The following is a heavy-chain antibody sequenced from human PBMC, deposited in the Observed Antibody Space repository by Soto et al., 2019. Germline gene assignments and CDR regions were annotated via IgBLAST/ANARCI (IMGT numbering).Heavy chain of an antibody. CDR2: INPSGGST. CDR1: GYTFTSYY. D-gene: IGHD3-3*01. V-gene: IGHV1-46*01. CDR3: ARGLNYDFWSGYYSQRYGMDV. J-gene: IGHJ6*02. Sequence: ASVKVSCKASGYTFTSYYMHWVRQAPGQGLEWMGIINPSGGSTSYAQKFQGRVTMTTDTSTSTAYMELRSLRSDDTAVYYCARGLNYDFWSGYYSQRYGMDVWGQGNTVTVSS.